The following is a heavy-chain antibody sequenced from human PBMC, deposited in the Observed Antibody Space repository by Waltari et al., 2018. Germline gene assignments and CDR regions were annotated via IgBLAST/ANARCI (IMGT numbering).Heavy chain of an antibody. Sequence: QVQLVQSGAEVKKPGASVKVSCKVSGYTLTELSMHWVRQAPGNGLEWMGGFDPEDGETIYAQKFQGRGTMTEDTSTDTAYMELSSLRSEDTAVYYCATPSRVLRFLEWSHKYYFDYWGQGTLVTVSS. CDR3: ATPSRVLRFLEWSHKYYFDY. D-gene: IGHD3-3*01. V-gene: IGHV1-24*01. J-gene: IGHJ4*02. CDR1: GYTLTELS. CDR2: FDPEDGET.